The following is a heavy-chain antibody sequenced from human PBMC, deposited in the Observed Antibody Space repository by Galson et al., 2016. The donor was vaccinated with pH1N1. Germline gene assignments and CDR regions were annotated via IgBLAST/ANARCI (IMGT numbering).Heavy chain of an antibody. CDR1: GGTFSSHAIGSYA. D-gene: IGHD3-10*01. J-gene: IGHJ4*02. V-gene: IGHV1-69*10. CDR2: IIAIFGVP. CDR3: AASETYKPSSYDY. Sequence: SVKVSCKASGGTFSSHAIGSYAISWVRQAPGQGLEWVGDIIAIFGVPNYAQKFQGRVTINADKSTNTAYMELSSLKSDDTAVYYCAASETYKPSSYDYWGLGTLVTVSS.